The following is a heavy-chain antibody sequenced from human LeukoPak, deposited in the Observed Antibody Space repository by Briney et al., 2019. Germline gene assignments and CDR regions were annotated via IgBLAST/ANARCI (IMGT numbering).Heavy chain of an antibody. Sequence: GTSVKVSCKASRYTFTSYDINWVRQATGQGLEWMGLINPNSGNTGYAQKFQGRVTMTRDTSISTAYMKLSSLRFDDSAVYYCSHLDSSGRWLGFDSWGQGTLVTVSA. V-gene: IGHV1-8*01. D-gene: IGHD3-22*01. CDR1: RYTFTSYD. CDR2: INPNSGNT. CDR3: SHLDSSGRWLGFDS. J-gene: IGHJ4*02.